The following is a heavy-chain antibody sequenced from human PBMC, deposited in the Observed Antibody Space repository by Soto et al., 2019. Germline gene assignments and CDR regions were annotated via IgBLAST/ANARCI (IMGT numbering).Heavy chain of an antibody. CDR2: IFSNDEK. CDR1: GFSLSNARMG. V-gene: IGHV2-26*01. Sequence: KESGPVLVKPTETLTLTCTVSGFSLSNARMGVSWIRQPPGKALEWLAHIFSNDEKSYSTSLKSRLTISKDTSKSQVVLTMTNMDPVDTATYYCARTTGSSTSDYYYYYYMDVWGKGTTVTVSS. CDR3: ARTTGSSTSDYYYYYYMDV. D-gene: IGHD2-2*01. J-gene: IGHJ6*03.